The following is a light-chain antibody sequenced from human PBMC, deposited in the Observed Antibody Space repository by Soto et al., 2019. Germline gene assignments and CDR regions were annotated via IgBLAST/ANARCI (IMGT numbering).Light chain of an antibody. CDR3: QQATTFPIT. Sequence: DILMTQSPSSVSASVGDRVTITCRASQSLSSWLAWYQQKPGKAPKLLIYAASSLQSGVPSRFSGSGSGTDFNFTISSLQPEDFATYYCQQATTFPITFGPGTKVDVK. CDR2: AAS. J-gene: IGKJ3*01. V-gene: IGKV1-12*01. CDR1: QSLSSW.